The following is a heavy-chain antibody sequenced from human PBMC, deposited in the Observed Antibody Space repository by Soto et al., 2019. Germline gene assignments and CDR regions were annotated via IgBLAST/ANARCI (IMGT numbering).Heavy chain of an antibody. J-gene: IGHJ6*02. CDR1: GGSISTYS. Sequence: QVQLQESGPGLLKPSETLSLTCTVSGGSISTYSWSWIRQPPGKGLEWIGYISYSGSTNYNPSLKSRVTISVDTSKNQFSLKLGSVTAADTAVYYCARVGIGYSGYEAVWGPGTTVNVSS. CDR2: ISYSGST. CDR3: ARVGIGYSGYEAV. D-gene: IGHD5-12*01. V-gene: IGHV4-59*01.